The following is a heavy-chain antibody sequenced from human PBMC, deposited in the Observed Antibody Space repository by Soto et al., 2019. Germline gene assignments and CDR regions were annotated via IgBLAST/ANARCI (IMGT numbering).Heavy chain of an antibody. J-gene: IGHJ3*02. CDR1: GFTFRSYA. D-gene: IGHD2-2*01. Sequence: XGSLRLSCAASGFTFRSYAMSWVRQAPGKGLEWVSAISGSGGSTYYADSVKGRFTISRDNSKNTLYLQMNSLRAEDTAVYYCAKGSSNVLDAFDIWGQGTMVTVSS. CDR2: ISGSGGST. V-gene: IGHV3-23*01. CDR3: AKGSSNVLDAFDI.